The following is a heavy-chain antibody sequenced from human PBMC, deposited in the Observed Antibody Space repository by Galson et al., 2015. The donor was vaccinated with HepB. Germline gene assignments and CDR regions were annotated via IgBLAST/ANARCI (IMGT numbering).Heavy chain of an antibody. CDR1: GFTFSNAW. V-gene: IGHV3-15*01. CDR3: TTRSFTIFGEEIDY. CDR2: IKSKTDGGTT. J-gene: IGHJ4*02. D-gene: IGHD3-3*01. Sequence: SLRLSCAASGFTFSNAWMSWVRQAPGKGLEWVGRIKSKTDGGTTDYAAPVKGRFTISRDDSKNTLYLQMNSLKTEDTAVYYCTTRSFTIFGEEIDYWGQGTLVTVSS.